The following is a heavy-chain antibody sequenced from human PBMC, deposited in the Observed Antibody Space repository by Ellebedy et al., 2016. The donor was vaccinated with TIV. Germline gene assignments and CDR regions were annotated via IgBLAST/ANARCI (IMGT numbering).Heavy chain of an antibody. D-gene: IGHD5-24*01. CDR1: GFTFSSYA. J-gene: IGHJ4*02. CDR2: ISGRGDST. Sequence: GESLKISCVASGFTFSSYAMTWVRLAPGKGLQWVSLISGRGDSTSYADSVKGRFTVSRDNSKTTLFLQMTDLSAEDTAVYYCARGPETRDGYKGIDYWGQGTQVTVSS. V-gene: IGHV3-23*01. CDR3: ARGPETRDGYKGIDY.